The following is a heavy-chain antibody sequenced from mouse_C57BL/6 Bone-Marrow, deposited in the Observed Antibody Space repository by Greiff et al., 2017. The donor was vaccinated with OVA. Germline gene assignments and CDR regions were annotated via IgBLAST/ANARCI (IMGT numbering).Heavy chain of an antibody. CDR2: ISDGGSYT. V-gene: IGHV5-4*01. D-gene: IGHD1-1*01. CDR3: ARDYYGSSSYAMDY. Sequence: EVMLVESGEGLVKPGGSLKLSCAASGFTFSSYAMSWVRQTPEKRLEWVATISDGGSYTYYPDNVKGRFTISRDNAKNNLYLQMSHLKSEDTAMYYCARDYYGSSSYAMDYWGQGTSVTVSS. J-gene: IGHJ4*01. CDR1: GFTFSSYA.